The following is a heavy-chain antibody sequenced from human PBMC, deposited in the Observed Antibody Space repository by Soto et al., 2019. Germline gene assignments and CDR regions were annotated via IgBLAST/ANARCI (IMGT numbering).Heavy chain of an antibody. D-gene: IGHD2-2*02. CDR2: IIPIFGTA. J-gene: IGHJ6*02. CDR1: GGTFSSYA. Sequence: QVQLVQSGAEVKKPGSSVKVSCKASGGTFSSYAISWVRQAPGQGLEWMGGIIPIFGTANYAQKFQGRVTITADESTSTAYMELSSLRSEDKAVYYCARGRACISTSCHTGAVWGQGTTVTVSS. V-gene: IGHV1-69*12. CDR3: ARGRACISTSCHTGAV.